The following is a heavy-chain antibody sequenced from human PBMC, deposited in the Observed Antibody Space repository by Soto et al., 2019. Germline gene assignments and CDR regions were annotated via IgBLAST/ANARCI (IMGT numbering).Heavy chain of an antibody. D-gene: IGHD3-22*01. Sequence: GGSLRLSCAASGFTFSSYAMSWVRQAPGKGLEWVSAISGSGGSTYYADSVKGRFTISRDNSKNTLYLQMNSLRAEDTAVYYCAKEGRRDSSGYLPTDYWGQGTLVTVSS. V-gene: IGHV3-23*01. CDR2: ISGSGGST. J-gene: IGHJ4*02. CDR3: AKEGRRDSSGYLPTDY. CDR1: GFTFSSYA.